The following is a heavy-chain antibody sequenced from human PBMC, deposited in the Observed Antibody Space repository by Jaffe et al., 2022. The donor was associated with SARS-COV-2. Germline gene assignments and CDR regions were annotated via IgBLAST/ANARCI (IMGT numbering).Heavy chain of an antibody. CDR1: GGSISSYY. CDR2: IYYSGST. Sequence: QVQLQESGPGLVKPSETLSLTCTVSGGSISSYYWSWIRQPPGKGLEWIGYIYYSGSTNYNPSLKSRVTISVDTSKNQFSLKLSSVTAADTAVYYCARRHSSGWYDGGNWFDPWGQGTLVTVSS. CDR3: ARRHSSGWYDGGNWFDP. D-gene: IGHD6-19*01. J-gene: IGHJ5*02. V-gene: IGHV4-59*08.